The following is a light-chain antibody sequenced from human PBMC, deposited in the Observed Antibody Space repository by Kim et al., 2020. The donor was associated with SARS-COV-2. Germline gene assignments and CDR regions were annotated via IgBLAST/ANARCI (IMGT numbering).Light chain of an antibody. Sequence: DIVMTQSPLSLPVTPGEPAFISCRSSQSLLHSNGYNYLDWYLQKPGQSPQLLIYMASNRASGVPVRFSGSGSGTDFTLQISRVEAEDVGVYYCMQGRQTPPWTFGPGTKVDIK. CDR1: QSLLHSNGYNY. J-gene: IGKJ1*01. V-gene: IGKV2-28*01. CDR3: MQGRQTPPWT. CDR2: MAS.